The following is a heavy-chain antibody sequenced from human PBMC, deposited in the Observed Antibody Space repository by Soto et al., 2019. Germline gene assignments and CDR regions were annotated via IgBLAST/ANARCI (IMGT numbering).Heavy chain of an antibody. CDR1: GGFVTSGSYY. D-gene: IGHD1-1*01. V-gene: IGHV4-34*01. Sequence: QVQLQQWGAGLLKPSETLSLTCAVYGGFVTSGSYYWSWIRQPPGKGLEWIGEMSHSGGTHFNPSHKSRVTISVDTSKNQFTLNMGSVTAADTALYYCARVERGTATTVVDAFDIWGPGTMVTVSS. CDR2: MSHSGGT. CDR3: ARVERGTATTVVDAFDI. J-gene: IGHJ3*02.